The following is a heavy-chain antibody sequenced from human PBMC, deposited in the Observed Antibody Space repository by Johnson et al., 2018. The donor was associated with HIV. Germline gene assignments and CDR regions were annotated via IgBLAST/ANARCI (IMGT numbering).Heavy chain of an antibody. Sequence: VQLVESGGGVVRPGGSLRLSCAASGFTFHDYGMSWVRQAPGKGLEWVSGIIWNGGSTGYADSVKGRFTISRDNAKKSLYLQMNSLRVEDTALYYCARAPHYYDTSGYFSAAFDMWGQGTKVTVSS. D-gene: IGHD3-22*01. CDR2: IIWNGGST. CDR1: GFTFHDYG. CDR3: ARAPHYYDTSGYFSAAFDM. V-gene: IGHV3-20*04. J-gene: IGHJ3*02.